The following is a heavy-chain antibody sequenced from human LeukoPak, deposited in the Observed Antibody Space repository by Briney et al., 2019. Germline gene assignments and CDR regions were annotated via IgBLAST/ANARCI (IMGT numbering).Heavy chain of an antibody. V-gene: IGHV4-59*12. J-gene: IGHJ5*02. CDR1: GGSISSYY. CDR3: ARARPLRSTIFGVVIARTYNWFDP. CDR2: IYYSGST. D-gene: IGHD3-3*01. Sequence: PSETLSLTCTVSGGSISSYYWSWIRQPPGKGLEWIGYIYYSGSTNYNPSLKSRVTISVDTSKNQFSLKLSSVTAADTAVYYCARARPLRSTIFGVVIARTYNWFDPWGQGTLVTVSS.